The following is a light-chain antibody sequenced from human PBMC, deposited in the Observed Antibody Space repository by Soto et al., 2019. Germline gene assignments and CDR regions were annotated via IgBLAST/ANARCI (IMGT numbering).Light chain of an antibody. CDR2: STN. CDR3: VLYIGSGIWV. Sequence: QAVVTQEPSFSVSPGGTVTLTCGLSSGSVSTSYYPSWYQQTPGQAPRTLIYSTNTRSSGVPDRFSGSTLGNKAALTITGAQADDESDYYCVLYIGSGIWVFGGGTKLTVL. V-gene: IGLV8-61*01. CDR1: SGSVSTSYY. J-gene: IGLJ3*02.